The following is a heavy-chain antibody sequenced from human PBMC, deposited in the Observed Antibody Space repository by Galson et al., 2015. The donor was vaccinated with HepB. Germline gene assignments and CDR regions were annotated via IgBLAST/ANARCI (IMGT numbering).Heavy chain of an antibody. D-gene: IGHD2-2*01. V-gene: IGHV3-23*01. CDR1: GFTFSSYA. Sequence: SLRLSCAASGFTFSSYAMSWVRQAPGKGLEWVSVISGSGASTNYADSVKGRFTISRDNSKNTLSLQMNSLRAEDRAVYFCVNSYCSSTSCSLDYWGQGILVTVSS. J-gene: IGHJ4*02. CDR3: VNSYCSSTSCSLDY. CDR2: ISGSGAST.